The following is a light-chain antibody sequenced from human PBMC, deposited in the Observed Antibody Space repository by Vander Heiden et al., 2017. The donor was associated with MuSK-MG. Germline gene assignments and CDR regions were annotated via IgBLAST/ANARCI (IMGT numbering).Light chain of an antibody. Sequence: AIQLTQSPSSLSASVGDRVTITCRASQGIGSALAWYQQKPGKSPKFLIYDVSRLESGVPSRFSGSRSGTDFTLTISSLQPEDFATYYCQQFNSYRLLAFGRGTKVEIK. CDR3: QQFNSYRLLA. CDR1: QGIGSA. V-gene: IGKV1-13*02. J-gene: IGKJ4*01. CDR2: DVS.